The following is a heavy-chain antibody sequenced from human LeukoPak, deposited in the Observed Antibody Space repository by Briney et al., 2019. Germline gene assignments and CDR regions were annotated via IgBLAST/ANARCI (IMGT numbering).Heavy chain of an antibody. V-gene: IGHV3-21*01. CDR1: GFTFSSYS. D-gene: IGHD6-13*01. J-gene: IGHJ5*02. CDR2: ISSSSSYI. Sequence: PGGSLRLSCAASGFTFSSYSMNWVRQAPGKGLEWVSSISSSSSYIYYADSVKGRFTISRDNAKNSLYLQMNSLRAEDTAVYYCARDFLGKQLVGLSWGQGTLVTVSS. CDR3: ARDFLGKQLVGLS.